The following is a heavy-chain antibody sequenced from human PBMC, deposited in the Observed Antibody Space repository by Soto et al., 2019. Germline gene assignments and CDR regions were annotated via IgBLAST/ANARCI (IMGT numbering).Heavy chain of an antibody. CDR1: GGPISSGGYY. CDR3: ARGSFSSSSSWFDP. J-gene: IGHJ5*02. CDR2: IYYSGRT. Sequence: SETLSLTCTVSGGPISSGGYYWSWIRQHPGKGREWIGYIYYSGRTYYNPSLHSRVSIAVDTTENQFSLKLTSVTAADTSVYYCARGSFSSSSSWFDPWGRGTLVTVSS. D-gene: IGHD6-6*01. V-gene: IGHV4-31*03.